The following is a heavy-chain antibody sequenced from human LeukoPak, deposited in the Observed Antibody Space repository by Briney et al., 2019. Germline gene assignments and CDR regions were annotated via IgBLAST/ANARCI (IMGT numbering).Heavy chain of an antibody. CDR3: ARHPKYYYYMDV. CDR2: IIPIFGTP. Sequence: SVKVSCKASGGTFSSYIITWVRQAPGQGLEWMGRIIPIFGTPDYAQKFQGRVTITADESTSTAYMELSRLRSDDTAVYYCARHPKYYYYMDVWGKGTTVTISS. J-gene: IGHJ6*03. CDR1: GGTFSSYI. V-gene: IGHV1-69*13.